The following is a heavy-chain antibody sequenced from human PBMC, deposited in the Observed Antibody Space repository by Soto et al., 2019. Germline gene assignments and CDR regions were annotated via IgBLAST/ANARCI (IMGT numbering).Heavy chain of an antibody. J-gene: IGHJ4*02. CDR2: INPNSGGT. Sequence: QVQLVQTGAEVKKPGASVKVSCNASGYTFTDYYMHWVRQSPGQGLEWMGWINPNSGGTNYAQKFQGRVTMTRDTSISTAYMELSMRRADDTAVYYCARVGDDYSNLGQGSLVPVSS. D-gene: IGHD4-4*01. CDR1: GYTFTDYY. CDR3: ARVGDDYSN. V-gene: IGHV1-2*02.